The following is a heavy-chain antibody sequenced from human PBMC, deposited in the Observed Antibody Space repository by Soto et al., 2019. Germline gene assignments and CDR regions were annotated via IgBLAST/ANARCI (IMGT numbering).Heavy chain of an antibody. Sequence: PGGSLRLSCAASGFTFSSYIMNWVRQAPGKGLEGVSSIRSSNSIHYADSVKGRFTISRDNAKNSLYLQINSLRADDTAVYYCARDAVREDYYYYYGMDVWGQGITVTVSS. D-gene: IGHD3-10*01. CDR2: IRSSNSI. V-gene: IGHV3-21*01. J-gene: IGHJ6*02. CDR1: GFTFSSYI. CDR3: ARDAVREDYYYYYGMDV.